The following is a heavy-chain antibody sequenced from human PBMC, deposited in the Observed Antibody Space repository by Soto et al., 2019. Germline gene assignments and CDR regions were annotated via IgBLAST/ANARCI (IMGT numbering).Heavy chain of an antibody. Sequence: GGSLRLSCAASGFLFNDCGMNWVRQAPGRGLEWVSYISSSGKTIYYADSVRGRVSISRDNAKNALFLQMNSLRPEDTATYYCVREEVEVAGLDYWGQGALVTVSS. V-gene: IGHV3-48*01. CDR1: GFLFNDCG. CDR2: ISSSGKTI. D-gene: IGHD6-19*01. CDR3: VREEVEVAGLDY. J-gene: IGHJ4*02.